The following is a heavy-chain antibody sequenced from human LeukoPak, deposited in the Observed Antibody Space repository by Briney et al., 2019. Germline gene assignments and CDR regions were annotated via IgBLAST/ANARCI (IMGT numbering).Heavy chain of an antibody. CDR1: GYSISSGYY. Sequence: PSETLSLTCAVSGYSISSGYYWGWIRQPPGKGLEWIGSIYHSGSTYYNPSLKSRVTISVDTSKNQFSLKLSSVTAADTAVYYCARGSFSVRYFDLWGRGTLVTVSS. CDR2: IYHSGST. J-gene: IGHJ2*01. V-gene: IGHV4-38-2*01. CDR3: ARGSFSVRYFDL. D-gene: IGHD2-8*01.